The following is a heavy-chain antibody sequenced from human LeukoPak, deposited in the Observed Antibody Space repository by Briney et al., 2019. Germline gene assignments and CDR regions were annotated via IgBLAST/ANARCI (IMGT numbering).Heavy chain of an antibody. CDR2: ISYDGSSK. CDR1: GFTFSSYG. D-gene: IGHD6-19*01. V-gene: IGHV3-30*18. J-gene: IGHJ6*02. CDR3: AKGYSSALYTYYYYGMDV. Sequence: GSLRLSCAASGFTFSSYGMHWVRQAPGKGLEWVAVISYDGSSKYYVDSVKGRFNISRDNSKNTLYLQMNSLRDEDTAVYFCAKGYSSALYTYYYYGMDVWGQGTTVTVSS.